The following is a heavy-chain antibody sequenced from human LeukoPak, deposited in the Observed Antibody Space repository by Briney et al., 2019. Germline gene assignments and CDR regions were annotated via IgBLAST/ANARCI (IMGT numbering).Heavy chain of an antibody. CDR2: IYDSGGT. D-gene: IGHD3-10*01. Sequence: PSETLSLTCTVSGGSIRSSYYYWGWIRQPPGKGLEWIGSIYDSGGTYYNPSLKSRVTISVDTSKNQFSLKLNSVTAADTAVYYRARHYGPWGQGTLVTVSS. J-gene: IGHJ5*02. CDR3: ARHYGP. CDR1: GGSIRSSYYY. V-gene: IGHV4-39*01.